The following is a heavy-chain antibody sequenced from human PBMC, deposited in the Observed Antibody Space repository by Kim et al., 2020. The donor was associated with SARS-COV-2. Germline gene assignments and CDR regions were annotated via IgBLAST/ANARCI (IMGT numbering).Heavy chain of an antibody. J-gene: IGHJ4*02. CDR2: IWYDGSNK. CDR3: ARDLGIAAAGDYFDH. CDR1: GFTFSSYG. V-gene: IGHV3-33*01. Sequence: GGSLRLSCAASGFTFSSYGMHWVRQAPGKGLEWVAVIWYDGSNKYYADSVKGRFTISRDNSKNTLYLQMNSLRAEDTAVYYCARDLGIAAAGDYFDHWGQGTLVTVSS. D-gene: IGHD6-13*01.